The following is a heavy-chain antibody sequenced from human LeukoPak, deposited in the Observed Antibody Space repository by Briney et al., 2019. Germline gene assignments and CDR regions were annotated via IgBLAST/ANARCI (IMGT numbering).Heavy chain of an antibody. CDR1: GYRFTNYW. J-gene: IGHJ4*02. CDR2: IYPGDSDT. Sequence: HGESLKISCKGSGYRFTNYWIAWVRHMPGKGLEWMGIIYPGDSDTRYSPSFQGQVTISADKSISTAYLQWSSLKASDTAMYYCARQGRSGSYFAGPDYWGQGTLVTVSS. D-gene: IGHD1-26*01. CDR3: ARQGRSGSYFAGPDY. V-gene: IGHV5-51*01.